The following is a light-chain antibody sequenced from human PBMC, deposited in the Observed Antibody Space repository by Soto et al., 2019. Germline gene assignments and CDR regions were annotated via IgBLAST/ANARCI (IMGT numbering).Light chain of an antibody. CDR2: EGI. V-gene: IGLV2-23*01. CDR3: CSYAGSGTDNYV. J-gene: IGLJ1*01. CDR1: SRDIRTYNL. Sequence: QSALTQPASVSLFPGQSITIAGTGSSRDIRTYNLVSWYQHYPGKAPKLMIYEGIKRPSGVYKRFSGSKSGNTAFLTISGLQAEDEADYYCCSYAGSGTDNYVFGSGTKVTVL.